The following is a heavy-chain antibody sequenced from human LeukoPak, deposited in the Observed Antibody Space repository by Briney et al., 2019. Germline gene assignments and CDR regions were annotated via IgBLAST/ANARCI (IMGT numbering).Heavy chain of an antibody. J-gene: IGHJ5*02. V-gene: IGHV1-69*13. CDR1: GGTFSSYA. D-gene: IGHD1-1*01. CDR2: IIPIFGTA. Sequence: SVKVSCKASGGTFSSYAISWVRQAPGQGLEWMGGIIPIFGTANCAQKFQGRVTITADESTSTAYMELSSLRSEDTAVYYCTLNNWYENGFDPWGQGTLVTVSS. CDR3: TLNNWYENGFDP.